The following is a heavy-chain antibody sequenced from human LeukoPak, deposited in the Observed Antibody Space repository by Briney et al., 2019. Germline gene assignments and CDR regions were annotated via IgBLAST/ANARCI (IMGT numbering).Heavy chain of an antibody. CDR3: AREGQLPFDWFDP. V-gene: IGHV3-21*01. J-gene: IGHJ5*02. D-gene: IGHD2-2*01. CDR2: ISSSSSYI. Sequence: GGSLRLSCAASGFTFSSYSMNWVRQPPGKGLEWVSSISSSSSYIYYADSVKGRFTIFRDNAKNSLYLQMNSLRAEDTAVYYCAREGQLPFDWFDPWGQGTLVTVSS. CDR1: GFTFSSYS.